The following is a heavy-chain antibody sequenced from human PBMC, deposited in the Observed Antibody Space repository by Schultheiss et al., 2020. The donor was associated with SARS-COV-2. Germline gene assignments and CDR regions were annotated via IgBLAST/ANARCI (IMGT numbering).Heavy chain of an antibody. J-gene: IGHJ5*02. CDR2: ISYDGSNK. Sequence: GGSLRLSCAASGFTFSSYWMHWVRQAPGKGLEWVAVISYDGSNKYYADSVKGRFTISRDNSKNTLYLQMNSLRAEDTAVYYCARGRLGNWFDPWGQGTLVTVSS. D-gene: IGHD3-16*01. CDR1: GFTFSSYW. V-gene: IGHV3-30*03. CDR3: ARGRLGNWFDP.